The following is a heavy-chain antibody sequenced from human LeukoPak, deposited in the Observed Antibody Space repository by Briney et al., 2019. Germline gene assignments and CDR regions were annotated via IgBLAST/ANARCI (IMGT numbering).Heavy chain of an antibody. CDR1: GGSISSYY. Sequence: SGTLSLTCTVSGGSISSYYWSWIRQPPGKGLEWIGYIYYSGSTNYSPSLKSRLTISVDASKNQFSLKLTSVTAADTAVYYCARVPYGSTSYSDNDYYYYGMDVWGQGTTVTVSS. J-gene: IGHJ6*02. D-gene: IGHD5-12*01. CDR2: IYYSGST. CDR3: ARVPYGSTSYSDNDYYYYGMDV. V-gene: IGHV4-59*01.